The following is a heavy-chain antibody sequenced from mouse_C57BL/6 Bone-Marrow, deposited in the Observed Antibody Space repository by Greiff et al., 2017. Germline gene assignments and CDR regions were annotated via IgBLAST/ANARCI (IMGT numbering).Heavy chain of an antibody. CDR3: AGGGGFAY. CDR1: GYAFTNYL. J-gene: IGHJ3*01. V-gene: IGHV1-54*01. Sequence: QVQLKESGAELVRPGTSVKVSCKASGYAFTNYLIEWVKQRPGQGLEWIGVINPGSGGTNYNEKFKGKATLTADKSSSTAYMQRSSLTSEDSAVYFFAGGGGFAYWGQGTLVTVSA. CDR2: INPGSGGT.